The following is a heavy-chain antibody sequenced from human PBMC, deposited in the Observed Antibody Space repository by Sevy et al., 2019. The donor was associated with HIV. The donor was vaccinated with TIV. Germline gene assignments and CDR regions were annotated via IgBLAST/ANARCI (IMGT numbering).Heavy chain of an antibody. J-gene: IGHJ3*02. Sequence: ASVKVSCKASGYTFTGYYMHWVRQAPGQGLEWMGWINPNSGGTNYAQKVQGRVTMTRDTSISTAYMELSRLRSDDTAVYYCARAPHYYDGSGYYGWVDAFDIWGQGTMVTVSS. CDR2: INPNSGGT. V-gene: IGHV1-2*02. CDR3: ARAPHYYDGSGYYGWVDAFDI. D-gene: IGHD3-22*01. CDR1: GYTFTGYY.